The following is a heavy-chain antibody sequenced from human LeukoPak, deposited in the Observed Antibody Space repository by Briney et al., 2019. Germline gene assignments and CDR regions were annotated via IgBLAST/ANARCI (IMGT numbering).Heavy chain of an antibody. CDR3: AKLISPYDY. CDR1: GFTFSDYY. D-gene: IGHD5-24*01. J-gene: IGHJ4*02. CDR2: ISSSGSTI. V-gene: IGHV3-11*04. Sequence: GGSLRLSCAASGFTFSDYYMSWIRQAPGKGLEWVSYISSSGSTIYYADSVKGRFTISRDNAKNTLYLQMNSLRPEDTAVYYCAKLISPYDYCSQRTLLTASS.